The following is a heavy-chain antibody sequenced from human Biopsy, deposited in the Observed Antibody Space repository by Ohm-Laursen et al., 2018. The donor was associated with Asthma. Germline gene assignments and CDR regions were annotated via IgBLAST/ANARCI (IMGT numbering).Heavy chain of an antibody. J-gene: IGHJ6*02. D-gene: IGHD6-13*01. CDR3: VRGSSSWHHGPFHYYYGLDV. CDR2: IYYSGTT. Sequence: GTLSLTCSLSSGSGGYMRSGNYYWGWIRQPPGKGLEWIGSIYYSGTTYYNPSLESRVTVSADTPKNHFSRTLTSVTAADTAVYYCVRGSSSWHHGPFHYYYGLDVWGQGTTATVPS. CDR1: SGSGGYMRSGNYY. V-gene: IGHV4-39*01.